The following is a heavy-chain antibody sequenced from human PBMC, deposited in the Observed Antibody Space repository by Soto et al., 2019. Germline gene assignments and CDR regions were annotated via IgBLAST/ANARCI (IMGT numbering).Heavy chain of an antibody. Sequence: QVQLVQSGAEVKMPGASVKVSCKASGYTFINYGISWVRHAPGQGLEWMGWISAYNGNLNYAPKIQGRVTMTTDASTTTAYMELRSLRSDDTAVHYCVRDGISGAEPFEIWGQGTMVTVSS. CDR2: ISAYNGNL. V-gene: IGHV1-18*01. D-gene: IGHD1-20*01. CDR3: VRDGISGAEPFEI. CDR1: GYTFINYG. J-gene: IGHJ3*02.